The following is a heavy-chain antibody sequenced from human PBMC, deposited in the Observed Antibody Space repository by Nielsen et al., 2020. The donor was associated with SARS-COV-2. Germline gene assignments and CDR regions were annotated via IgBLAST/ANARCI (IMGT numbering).Heavy chain of an antibody. CDR3: ATSTPLVRSAWFDP. CDR1: GYTFTSYG. Sequence: ASVKVSCKAAGYTFTSYGLNWVRQAPGQGLEWMGWISPYNGNTNYAQQFQGRVTMTEDTSTDTAYMELSSLRSEDTAVYYCATSTPLVRSAWFDPWGQGTLVTVSS. J-gene: IGHJ5*02. V-gene: IGHV1-18*01. D-gene: IGHD3-3*01. CDR2: ISPYNGNT.